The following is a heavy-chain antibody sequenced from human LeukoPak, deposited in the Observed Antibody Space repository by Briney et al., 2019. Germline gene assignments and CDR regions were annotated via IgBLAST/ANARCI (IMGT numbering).Heavy chain of an antibody. CDR2: ISSSSSYI. Sequence: GGSLGLSCAASGFTFSSYSMNWVRQAPGKGLEWVSSISSSSSYIYYADSVKGRFTISRDNAKNSLYLQMNSLRAEDTAVYYCARDHSGMATAYYYYYYMDVWGKGTTVTVSS. CDR3: ARDHSGMATAYYYYYYMDV. J-gene: IGHJ6*03. V-gene: IGHV3-21*01. CDR1: GFTFSSYS. D-gene: IGHD5-24*01.